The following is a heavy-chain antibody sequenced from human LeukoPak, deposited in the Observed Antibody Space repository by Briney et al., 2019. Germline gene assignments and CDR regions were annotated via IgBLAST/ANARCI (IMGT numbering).Heavy chain of an antibody. CDR2: IIPIFGTA. J-gene: IGHJ3*02. Sequence: SVKVSCKASGGTFSSYAISWVRQAPGQGLEWMGGIIPIFGTANYAQKFQGRVTITADESTSTAYMELSSLRSEDTAVYYCAREGGSSSWYVHDASDIWGQGTMVTVSS. D-gene: IGHD6-13*01. CDR3: AREGGSSSWYVHDASDI. CDR1: GGTFSSYA. V-gene: IGHV1-69*13.